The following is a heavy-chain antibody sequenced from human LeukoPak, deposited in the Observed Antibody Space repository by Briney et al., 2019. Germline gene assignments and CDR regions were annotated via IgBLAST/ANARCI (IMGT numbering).Heavy chain of an antibody. CDR3: ARVITGTTNVAFDI. Sequence: GASVKVSCKASGYTFTGYYMHWVRQAPGQGLEWMGWINPNSGGTNYAQKFQGRVTMTRDTSISTAYMELSRLRSDDTAVYYCARVITGTTNVAFDIWGQGTMVTVSS. D-gene: IGHD1-20*01. V-gene: IGHV1-2*02. CDR1: GYTFTGYY. J-gene: IGHJ3*02. CDR2: INPNSGGT.